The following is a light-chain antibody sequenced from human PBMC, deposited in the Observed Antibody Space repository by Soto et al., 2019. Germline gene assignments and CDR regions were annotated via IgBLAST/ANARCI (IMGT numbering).Light chain of an antibody. CDR1: QGISNY. V-gene: IGKV1-27*01. CDR2: GAS. CDR3: QRYNSAPQT. Sequence: DIPMTQSPSSLSASVGDRVTITYRASQGISNYLAWYQQKPGEDPKLLIYGASTLQSGVPPRFSGSGSGTDFTLTISSLQPEDVATYYCQRYNSAPQTFGQGTKVEIK. J-gene: IGKJ1*01.